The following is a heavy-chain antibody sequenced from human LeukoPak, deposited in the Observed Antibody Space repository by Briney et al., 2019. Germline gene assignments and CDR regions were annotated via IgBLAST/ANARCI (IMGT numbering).Heavy chain of an antibody. CDR1: GFTFSSYS. CDR3: ARVVAHYYGSGSYYDAFDI. CDR2: ISSSSSYI. D-gene: IGHD3-10*01. V-gene: IGHV3-21*01. Sequence: PGGSLRLSCAASGFTFSSYSMNWVRQAPGKGLEWVSSISSSSSYIYYADSVKGRFTISRDNAKNSLYLQMNSLRAEDTAVYYCARVVAHYYGSGSYYDAFDIWGQGTMVTVSS. J-gene: IGHJ3*02.